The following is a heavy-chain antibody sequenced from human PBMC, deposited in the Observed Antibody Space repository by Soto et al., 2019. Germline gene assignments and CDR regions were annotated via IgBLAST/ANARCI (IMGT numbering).Heavy chain of an antibody. J-gene: IGHJ5*02. D-gene: IGHD2-2*01. V-gene: IGHV3-7*01. CDR1: GFTFSSYW. CDR3: ARAQYQLPEIWFDP. CDR2: IKQDGSEK. Sequence: PGGSLRLSCAASGFTFSSYWMSWVRQAPGKGLEWVANIKQDGSEKYYVDSVKGRFTISRDNAKNSLYLQMNSLRAEDTAVYYCARAQYQLPEIWFDPWGQGTLVTVSS.